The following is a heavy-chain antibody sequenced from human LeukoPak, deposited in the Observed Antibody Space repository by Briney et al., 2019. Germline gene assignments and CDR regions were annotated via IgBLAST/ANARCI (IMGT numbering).Heavy chain of an antibody. CDR1: GFTFSSYS. Sequence: GGSLRLSCAASGFTFSSYSMNWVRQAPGKGLEWVSCISSRSNYIYYADSMKGRFTISRDNTKNSLYLQMNSLRAEDTAVYYCTRGAEGSSLTHFDPWAQVTLVSVTS. CDR2: ISSRSNYI. D-gene: IGHD6-6*01. CDR3: TRGAEGSSLTHFDP. V-gene: IGHV3-21*01. J-gene: IGHJ5*02.